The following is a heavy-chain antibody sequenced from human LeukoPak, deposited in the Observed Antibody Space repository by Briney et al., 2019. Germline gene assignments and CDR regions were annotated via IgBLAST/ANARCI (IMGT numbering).Heavy chain of an antibody. D-gene: IGHD3-22*01. CDR3: ARRVTVIYYIDL. J-gene: IGHJ6*03. Sequence: SETLSLTCAVYAGSFSGYYWTWIRQFPGSGLEWIGEINGSGGTNSNPSLKSRVTMSVDTSKNQFSLKLTSVPAADTAVYYCARRVTVIYYIDLWGKGTTVTVSS. CDR1: AGSFSGYY. CDR2: INGSGGT. V-gene: IGHV4-34*01.